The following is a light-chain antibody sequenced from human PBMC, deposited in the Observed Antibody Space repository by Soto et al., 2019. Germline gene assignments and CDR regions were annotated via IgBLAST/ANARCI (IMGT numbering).Light chain of an antibody. CDR2: DAS. CDR1: QSVSTY. Sequence: ENVLTQSPATLSLSPGERATLSCRARQSVSTYLAWYQQKPDQAPRLLVYDASKRATGIPARFSGSGSETDFNLTISSLEAEDFAVYYCQQRTNWPPLYTFGQGTKLEIK. CDR3: QQRTNWPPLYT. V-gene: IGKV3-11*01. J-gene: IGKJ2*01.